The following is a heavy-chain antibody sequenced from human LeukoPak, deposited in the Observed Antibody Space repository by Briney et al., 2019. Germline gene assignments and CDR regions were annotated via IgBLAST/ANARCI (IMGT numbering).Heavy chain of an antibody. CDR2: ISGRGGST. V-gene: IGHV3-23*01. Sequence: GGSLRLSCAASGFTFSSYAMSWVRQAPGKGLEWVSAISGRGGSTYYADSVKGRFTISRDNSKNTLYLQMNSLRAEDTAVYYCAKPTGGLGDPLFDYWGQGALGTVSS. CDR3: AKPTGGLGDPLFDY. D-gene: IGHD4-17*01. CDR1: GFTFSSYA. J-gene: IGHJ4*02.